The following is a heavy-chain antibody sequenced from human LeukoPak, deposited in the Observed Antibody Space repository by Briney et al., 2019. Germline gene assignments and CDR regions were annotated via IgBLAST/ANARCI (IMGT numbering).Heavy chain of an antibody. D-gene: IGHD3-22*01. CDR1: GASFSGYY. V-gene: IGHV4-34*01. Sequence: NTSESLSLTCAVYGASFSGYYWSWIRQPPGKGLEWIGEINHSGSTNYNPSLKSRVTISVDTSKNQFSLKLSSVTAADTAVYYCARAVYDSSGYSSMFDPWGQGTLVTVSS. J-gene: IGHJ5*02. CDR3: ARAVYDSSGYSSMFDP. CDR2: INHSGST.